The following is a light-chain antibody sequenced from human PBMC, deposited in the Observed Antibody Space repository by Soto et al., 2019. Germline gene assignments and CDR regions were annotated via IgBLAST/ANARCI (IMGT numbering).Light chain of an antibody. J-gene: IGLJ1*01. CDR1: SSDVGTYNL. CDR2: EVS. CDR3: RSYAGSNTLYV. V-gene: IGLV2-23*02. Sequence: QSVLTQPASVSGSPGQSITLSCTGASSDVGTYNLVSWYQQHPGKAPKLMIYEVSKRPSGVSNRFSGSKSGNTASLTISGFQAEDEADYYCRSYAGSNTLYVFGTGTKVTVL.